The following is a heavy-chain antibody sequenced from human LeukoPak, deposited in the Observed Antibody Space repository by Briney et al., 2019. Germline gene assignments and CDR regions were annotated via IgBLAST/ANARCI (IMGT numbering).Heavy chain of an antibody. V-gene: IGHV3-20*04. Sequence: GGSLRLSCAASGFTFSSYAMSWVRQAPGKGLEWVSGINWNGGSTGYADSVKGRFTISRDNAKNSLYLQMNSLRAEDTALYYWARELSGSYVAFDIWGQGTMVTVSS. CDR1: GFTFSSYA. J-gene: IGHJ3*02. D-gene: IGHD1-26*01. CDR2: INWNGGST. CDR3: ARELSGSYVAFDI.